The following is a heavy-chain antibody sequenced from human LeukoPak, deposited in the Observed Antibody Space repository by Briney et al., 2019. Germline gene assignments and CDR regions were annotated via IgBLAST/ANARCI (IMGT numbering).Heavy chain of an antibody. CDR1: GGSISSSSYY. V-gene: IGHV4-39*07. Sequence: SETLSLTCTVSGGSISSSSYYWGWIRQPPGKGLEWIGSIYYSGSTYYNPSLKSRVTISVDTSKNQFSLKLSSVTAADTAVYYCATHYDFWSGYYSPRGAYYYYMDVWGKGTTVTVSS. D-gene: IGHD3-3*01. CDR2: IYYSGST. J-gene: IGHJ6*03. CDR3: ATHYDFWSGYYSPRGAYYYYMDV.